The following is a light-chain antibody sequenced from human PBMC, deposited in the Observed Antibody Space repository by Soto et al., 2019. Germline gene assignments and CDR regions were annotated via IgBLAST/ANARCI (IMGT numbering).Light chain of an antibody. J-gene: IGKJ4*01. Sequence: DIQLTQSPSFLSASVGDRVTISCRASQDISSYLAWYQQKPGKAPKLLIYAASTLQSGVPSRFSGSGSGTDFTLTISSLQPEDFATYYCQQLNSYPLFGGGTKVEIK. CDR1: QDISSY. CDR2: AAS. V-gene: IGKV1-9*01. CDR3: QQLNSYPL.